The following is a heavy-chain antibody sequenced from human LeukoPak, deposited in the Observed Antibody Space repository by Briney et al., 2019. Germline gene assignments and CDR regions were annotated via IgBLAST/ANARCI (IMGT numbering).Heavy chain of an antibody. V-gene: IGHV1-2*04. J-gene: IGHJ4*02. CDR2: INPNSGGT. CDR1: GYTFTDYY. D-gene: IGHD2-2*01. CDR3: ARANFLYCSSTSCLFAY. Sequence: GASVKVSCKASGYTFTDYYMHWVRLAPGHGLEWMGWINPNSGGTNYVQKFQGWVTMTRDTSINTAYMELSRLTSDDTAVYYCARANFLYCSSTSCLFAYWGQGTLVTVSS.